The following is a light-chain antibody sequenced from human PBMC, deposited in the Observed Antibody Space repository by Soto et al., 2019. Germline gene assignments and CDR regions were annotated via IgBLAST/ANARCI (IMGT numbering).Light chain of an antibody. CDR2: LAS. Sequence: DIQMTQFPSTLSASVGDAVTITCRASQSIQSFLAWYQQKPGKAPKLLIYLASRLESGVPSRFSGSGSGTEFNLTISSLQPDDFAIYFCQQYNSHSFYTFGQGTKLEVK. V-gene: IGKV1-5*03. CDR3: QQYNSHSFYT. J-gene: IGKJ2*01. CDR1: QSIQSF.